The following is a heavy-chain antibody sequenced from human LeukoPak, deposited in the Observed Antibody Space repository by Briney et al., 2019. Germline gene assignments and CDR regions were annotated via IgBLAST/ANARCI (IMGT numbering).Heavy chain of an antibody. V-gene: IGHV3-33*01. CDR1: GYTFTGYY. J-gene: IGHJ4*02. CDR3: AREMAV. D-gene: IGHD2-8*01. Sequence: SCKASGYTFTGYYMHWVRQAPGKGLEWVAVIWYDGSNEDYADSVKGRFTISRDNSKNTLYLQMNSLRAEDTAVYYCAREMAVWGQGALVTVSS. CDR2: IWYDGSNE.